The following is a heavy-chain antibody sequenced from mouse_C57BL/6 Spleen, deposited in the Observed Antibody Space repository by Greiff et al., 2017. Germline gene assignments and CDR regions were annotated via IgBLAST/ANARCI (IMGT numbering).Heavy chain of an antibody. D-gene: IGHD2-10*02. J-gene: IGHJ2*01. V-gene: IGHV1-15*01. Sequence: QVQLQQSGAELVRPGASVTLSCKASGYTFTDYEMHWVKQTPVHGLEWIGAIDPETGGTAYNQKFKGKAILTADKSSSTAYMELRSLTSEDSAVYYCTRWYGKHFDYWGQGTTLTVSS. CDR2: IDPETGGT. CDR1: GYTFTDYE. CDR3: TRWYGKHFDY.